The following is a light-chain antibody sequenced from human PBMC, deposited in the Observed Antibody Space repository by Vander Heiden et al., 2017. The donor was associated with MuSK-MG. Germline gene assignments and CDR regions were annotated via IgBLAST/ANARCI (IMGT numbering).Light chain of an antibody. J-gene: IGLJ2*01. V-gene: IGLV3-21*04. Sequence: SYVLTQPPSLSVAPGKTARITCGGKNIGSKSVHWYQQKPGQAPFLGIYYDIHRPSGIPERFSGSNSGNTATITHTRVEAGDGADYYCQAWDRSRDMVVFGGGTKLTVL. CDR1: NIGSKS. CDR3: QAWDRSRDMVV. CDR2: YDI.